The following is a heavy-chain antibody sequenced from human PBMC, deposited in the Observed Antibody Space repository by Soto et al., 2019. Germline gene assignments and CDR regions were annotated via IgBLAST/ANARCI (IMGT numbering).Heavy chain of an antibody. V-gene: IGHV3-23*01. CDR3: AKDTNWEYYFDY. Sequence: EVQLLESGGGLVQPGGSLRLSCAASGFTFSSYAMSWVRQAPGKGLEWVSAISGSGGSTYYADSVKGRFTISRDNSKNTPYLQMNSLRAEDTAVYYCAKDTNWEYYFDYWGQGTLVTVSS. CDR1: GFTFSSYA. D-gene: IGHD7-27*01. J-gene: IGHJ4*02. CDR2: ISGSGGST.